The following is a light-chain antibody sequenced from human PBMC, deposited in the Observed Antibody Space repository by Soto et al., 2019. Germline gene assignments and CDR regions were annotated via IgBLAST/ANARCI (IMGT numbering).Light chain of an antibody. CDR2: GAS. V-gene: IGKV3-20*01. J-gene: IGKJ5*01. Sequence: EIVLTQSPGTLSLSPGERATLSCRASEILSSNYLAWYQQKPGQAPRLLIYGASGRATDIPDRFSGSASGTEFSLTISRLEPEDFAVYYCQQYGGSPSITFGQGTRLEIK. CDR1: EILSSNY. CDR3: QQYGGSPSIT.